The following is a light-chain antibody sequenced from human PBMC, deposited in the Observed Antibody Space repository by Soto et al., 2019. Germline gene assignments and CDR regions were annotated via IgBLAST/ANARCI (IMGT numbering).Light chain of an antibody. CDR1: SSNIGAGYD. Sequence: QPVLTQPPSVSGAPGQRVTISCTGSSSNIGAGYDVHWYQQLPGTAPKLLIYGNSNRPSGVPDRFSGSKSGTSASLAITGLQAEDEADYYCQSYDNSLSVWVFGGGTKLTVL. V-gene: IGLV1-40*01. CDR3: QSYDNSLSVWV. J-gene: IGLJ3*02. CDR2: GNS.